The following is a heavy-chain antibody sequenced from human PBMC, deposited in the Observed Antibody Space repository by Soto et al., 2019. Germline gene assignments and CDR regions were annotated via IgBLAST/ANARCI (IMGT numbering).Heavy chain of an antibody. V-gene: IGHV4-61*08. D-gene: IGHD4-4*01. J-gene: IGHJ6*02. CDR1: GGSISSIGYY. CDR2: IYYSGST. CDR3: ARLTTTNYYYGMDV. Sequence: SETLSLTCSVSGGSISSIGYYWSWIRQPPGKGLEWIGYIYYSGSTNYNPSLKSRVTISVDTSKNQFSLKLSSVTAADTAVYYCARLTTTNYYYGMDVWGQGTTVTVSS.